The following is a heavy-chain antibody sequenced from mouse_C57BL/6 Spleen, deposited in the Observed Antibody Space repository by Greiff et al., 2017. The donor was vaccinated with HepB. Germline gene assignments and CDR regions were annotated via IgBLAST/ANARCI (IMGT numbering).Heavy chain of an antibody. CDR3: TRGTTVVANFDY. J-gene: IGHJ2*01. V-gene: IGHV1-15*01. D-gene: IGHD1-1*01. CDR1: GYTFTDYE. Sequence: LVESGAELVRPGASVTLSCKASGYTFTDYEMHWVKQTPVHGLEWIGAIDPETGGTAYNQKFKGKAILTADKSSSTAYMELRSLTSEDSAVYYCTRGTTVVANFDYWGQGTTLTVSS. CDR2: IDPETGGT.